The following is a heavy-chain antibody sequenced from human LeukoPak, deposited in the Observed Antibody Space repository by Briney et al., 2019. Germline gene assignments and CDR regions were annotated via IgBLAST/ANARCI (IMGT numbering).Heavy chain of an antibody. J-gene: IGHJ5*02. V-gene: IGHV5-51*01. CDR3: ARRPLHSQNWLAP. Sequence: GESLKISCKGYGDRFTSYWFAWARQMPGKGLEWMGIIFPGDSDTRYSPSIQGQVTISVDMSISTAYLQWSSLKASDTAIYYCARRPLHSQNWLAPWGQGTLVTVSS. CDR1: GDRFTSYW. CDR2: IFPGDSDT.